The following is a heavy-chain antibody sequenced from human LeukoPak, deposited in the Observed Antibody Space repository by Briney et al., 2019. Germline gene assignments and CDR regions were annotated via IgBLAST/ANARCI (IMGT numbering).Heavy chain of an antibody. V-gene: IGHV3-11*05. Sequence: KPGGSLRLSCAASGFTFSDYYMSWIRQAPGKGLEWVSFISSSSSYTMSADSVKGRFTISRDNAKNSLYLQMNSLRADDTAVYYCARGSRVIDCWGQGTLVTVSS. CDR1: GFTFSDYY. D-gene: IGHD2-15*01. CDR3: ARGSRVIDC. CDR2: ISSSSSYT. J-gene: IGHJ4*02.